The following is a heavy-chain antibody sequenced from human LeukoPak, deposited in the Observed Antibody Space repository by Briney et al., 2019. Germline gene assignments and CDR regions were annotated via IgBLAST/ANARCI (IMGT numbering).Heavy chain of an antibody. CDR2: ISSSSSYI. CDR1: GFTFSSYS. D-gene: IGHD3-9*01. Sequence: GGSLRLSCAASGFTFSSYSMNWVRQAPGKGLEWVSSISSSSSYIYYADSVKGRFTISRDNANNSLYLQMNSLRAEDTAVYYCARGGTCYDILTGSAGAFDIWGQGTMVTVSS. CDR3: ARGGTCYDILTGSAGAFDI. V-gene: IGHV3-21*01. J-gene: IGHJ3*02.